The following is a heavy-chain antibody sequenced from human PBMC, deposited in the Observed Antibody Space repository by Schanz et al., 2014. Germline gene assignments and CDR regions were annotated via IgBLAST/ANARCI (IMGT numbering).Heavy chain of an antibody. CDR1: GFIFNDYY. CDR3: AREGLGADY. CDR2: ISRDGTTS. D-gene: IGHD3-16*01. Sequence: QVQLVESGGGLVKPGGSLRLSCAASGFIFNDYYMNWIRQAPGKGLEWLSYISRDGTTSYYADSMKGRFTISRDNAKNSLYLQVNRLRAEDTAVYYCAREGLGADYWGQGTLVTVSS. J-gene: IGHJ4*02. V-gene: IGHV3-11*01.